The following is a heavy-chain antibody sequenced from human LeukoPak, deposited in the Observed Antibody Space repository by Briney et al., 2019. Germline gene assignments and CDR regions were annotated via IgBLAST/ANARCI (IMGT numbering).Heavy chain of an antibody. CDR2: IIPIFGTA. J-gene: IGHJ4*02. D-gene: IGHD6-19*01. V-gene: IGHV1-69*13. Sequence: SVKVSCKASGGTFSSYAISWVRQAPGQGLEWMGGIIPIFGTANYAQKFQGRVTITADESTSTAYMELSSLRSEDTAVYYCARRERAVAGTSHFDYWGQGTLVTVSS. CDR3: ARRERAVAGTSHFDY. CDR1: GGTFSSYA.